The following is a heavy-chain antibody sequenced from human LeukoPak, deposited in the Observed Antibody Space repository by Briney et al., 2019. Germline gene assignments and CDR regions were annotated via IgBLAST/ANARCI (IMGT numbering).Heavy chain of an antibody. J-gene: IGHJ4*02. CDR2: IYSGGTS. CDR1: GFTLSSNY. D-gene: IGHD4-11*01. CDR3: ARAAPSQYYFDY. V-gene: IGHV3-66*01. Sequence: GGSLRLSCAASGFTLSSNYMNWVRQAPGKGLEWVSVIYSGGTSYYADSVRGRFTISRHHSKNTLYLQMNSLRAEDTAVYYCARAAPSQYYFDYWGQGALVTVSS.